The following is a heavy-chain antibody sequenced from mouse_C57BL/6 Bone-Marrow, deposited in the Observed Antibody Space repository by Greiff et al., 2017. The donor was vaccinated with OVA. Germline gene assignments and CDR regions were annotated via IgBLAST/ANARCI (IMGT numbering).Heavy chain of an antibody. CDR3: ANSYYSNYGSSYYAMDY. D-gene: IGHD2-5*01. CDR2: IYPRDGST. J-gene: IGHJ4*01. CDR1: GYTFTDHT. Sequence: VQLQQSDAELVKPGASVKISCKVSGYTFTDHTIHWMKQRPEQGLEWIGYIYPRDGSTKYNEKFKGKATLTADKSSSTAYMQLNSLTSEYSAVYFCANSYYSNYGSSYYAMDYWGQGTSVTVSS. V-gene: IGHV1-78*01.